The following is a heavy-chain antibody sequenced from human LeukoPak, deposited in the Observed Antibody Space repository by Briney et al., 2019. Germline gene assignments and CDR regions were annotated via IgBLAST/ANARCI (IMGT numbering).Heavy chain of an antibody. Sequence: GGSLRLSCAASGFTFGSYDMHRVRQATGKGLEWVSAIGTAGDTYYPGSVKGRFTISRENAKNSLYLQMNSLRAGDTAVYYCAREFSEGAFDIWGQGTMVTVSS. CDR1: GFTFGSYD. CDR3: AREFSEGAFDI. V-gene: IGHV3-13*01. J-gene: IGHJ3*02. D-gene: IGHD1-26*01. CDR2: IGTAGDT.